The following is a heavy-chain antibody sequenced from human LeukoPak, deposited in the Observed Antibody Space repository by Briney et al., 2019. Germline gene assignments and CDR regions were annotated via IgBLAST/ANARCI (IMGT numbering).Heavy chain of an antibody. D-gene: IGHD4-23*01. CDR2: IYYGGTN. J-gene: IGHJ4*02. Sequence: SETLSLTXTVPGGSISSWTYYWGRIRQPPGKGLEWIGTIYYGGTNYYNPSLKSRVTISVDTSKNQFSLDLNSVTAADTAGYYCAYGSNSAADHWGQGTLVTVSS. V-gene: IGHV4-39*01. CDR3: AYGSNSAADH. CDR1: GGSISSWTYY.